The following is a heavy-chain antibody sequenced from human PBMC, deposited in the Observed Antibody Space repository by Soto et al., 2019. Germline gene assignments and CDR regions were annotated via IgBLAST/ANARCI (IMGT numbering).Heavy chain of an antibody. D-gene: IGHD4-17*01. Sequence: ASVKVSCKASGYAFSSHGITWVRQAPGQGLEWMGWISTYNGNTNYAQKFQDRVTMTTDTSTTTAYMELSSLTSDDTAVYYCARTLYGDNVDYWGQGTLVTVSS. J-gene: IGHJ4*02. CDR2: ISTYNGNT. CDR1: GYAFSSHG. V-gene: IGHV1-18*01. CDR3: ARTLYGDNVDY.